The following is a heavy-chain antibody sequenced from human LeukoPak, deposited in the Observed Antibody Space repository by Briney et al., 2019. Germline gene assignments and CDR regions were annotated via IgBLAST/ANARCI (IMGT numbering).Heavy chain of an antibody. V-gene: IGHV4-34*01. J-gene: IGHJ4*02. CDR1: GGSFSGDF. CDR3: ASQRGYSGYDLAF. Sequence: TPSETLSLTCAVYGGSFSGDFWSWIRQSPGKGLEWVGGIYHSGSTYYNPSLKSRVTISVDTSKNQFSLKLSSVTAADTAVYYCASQRGYSGYDLAFWGQGTLVTVSS. D-gene: IGHD5-12*01. CDR2: IYHSGST.